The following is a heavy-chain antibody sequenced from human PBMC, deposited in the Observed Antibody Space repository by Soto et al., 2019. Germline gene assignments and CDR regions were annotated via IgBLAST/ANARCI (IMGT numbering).Heavy chain of an antibody. CDR3: AREVVPGAKLDAFDG. D-gene: IGHD2-2*01. CDR2: IYYSGTT. Sequence: SETLSLTCAVYGGSFSGYYWSWIRQPPGKGLEWMGDIYYSGTTNYNPSLKSRVSISVDASRRQFSLKVSSVTAADTAVYYCAREVVPGAKLDAFDGRGLGRMVTVSS. V-gene: IGHV4-34*01. CDR1: GGSFSGYY. J-gene: IGHJ3*01.